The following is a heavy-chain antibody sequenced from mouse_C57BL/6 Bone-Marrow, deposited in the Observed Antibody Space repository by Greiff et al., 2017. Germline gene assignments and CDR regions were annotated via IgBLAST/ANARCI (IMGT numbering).Heavy chain of an antibody. CDR1: GFTFSSYG. J-gene: IGHJ2*01. CDR2: ISSGGSYT. V-gene: IGHV5-6*01. Sequence: EVQVVESGGDLVKPGGSLKLSCAASGFTFSSYGMSWVRQTPDKRLEWVATISSGGSYTYYPDSVKGRFTISRDNAKNTLYLQMSSLKSEDTAMYYCARQWCTLCDYWGQGTTLTVSS. CDR3: ARQWCTLCDY. D-gene: IGHD6-2*01.